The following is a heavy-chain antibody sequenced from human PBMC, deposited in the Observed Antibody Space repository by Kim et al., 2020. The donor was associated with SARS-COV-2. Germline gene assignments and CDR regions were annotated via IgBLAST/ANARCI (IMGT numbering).Heavy chain of an antibody. J-gene: IGHJ4*02. Sequence: ASVKVSCKASGYTFTSYGISWVRQAPGQGLEWMRWISAYNGNTNYAQKLQGRVTMTTDTSTSTAYMELRSLRSDDTAVYYCASSRITIFGVVIALDYWGQGTLVTVSS. D-gene: IGHD3-3*01. CDR2: ISAYNGNT. V-gene: IGHV1-18*01. CDR1: GYTFTSYG. CDR3: ASSRITIFGVVIALDY.